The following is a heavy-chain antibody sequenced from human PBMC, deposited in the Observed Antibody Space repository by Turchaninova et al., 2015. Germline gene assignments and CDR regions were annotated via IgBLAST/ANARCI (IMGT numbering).Heavy chain of an antibody. CDR2: KYYRGHA. CDR3: ARASSATFYYRMDV. CDR1: GGSISSSY. V-gene: IGHV4-59*01. Sequence: QVQLQESGPGLVKASETLSLTCTVSGGSISSSYWHWIRQAPGKGLVWIGYKYYRGHAHSNPSLKGQVTITADTSKTQFSLNLCSVTAANTAVYYCARASSATFYYRMDVWGQGTTVTVSS. D-gene: IGHD3-16*01. J-gene: IGHJ6*02.